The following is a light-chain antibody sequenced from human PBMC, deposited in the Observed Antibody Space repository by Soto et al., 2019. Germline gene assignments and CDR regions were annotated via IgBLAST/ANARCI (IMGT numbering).Light chain of an antibody. CDR2: AAS. CDR1: QGISSY. CDR3: QQYYSYPKGT. J-gene: IGKJ1*01. V-gene: IGKV1-8*01. Sequence: AIRMTQSPSSLSASTGDRVTITCRASQGISSYLAWYQQKPGKAPKLLIYAASTLQSGVPSRFSGSGSGTDFTLPISCLQSEDFATYYCQQYYSYPKGTFGQGTKVEIK.